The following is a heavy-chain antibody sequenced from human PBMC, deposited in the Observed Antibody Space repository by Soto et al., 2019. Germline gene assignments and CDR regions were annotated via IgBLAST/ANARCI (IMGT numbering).Heavy chain of an antibody. D-gene: IGHD2-2*01. CDR1: GYSFTSYW. V-gene: IGHV5-10-1*01. CDR3: ARSSPGSTTDAFDI. CDR2: IDPSDSYI. Sequence: GESLKISCKGSGYSFTSYWISWVRQMPGKGLEWMGRIDPSDSYINYSPSFQGHVTISVDTSISTAYLQWSSLKASDTAMYYCARSSPGSTTDAFDIWGQGTVVTVSS. J-gene: IGHJ3*02.